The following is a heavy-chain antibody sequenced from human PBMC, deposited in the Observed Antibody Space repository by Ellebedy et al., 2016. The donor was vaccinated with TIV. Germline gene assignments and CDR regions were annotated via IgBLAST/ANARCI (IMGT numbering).Heavy chain of an antibody. D-gene: IGHD1-26*01. CDR1: GFSFKTYG. J-gene: IGHJ5*02. V-gene: IGHV3-30*03. Sequence: GGSLRLXCAASGFSFKTYGMHWVRQSPGKGLEWVALMSYDGSNKYYRDSVRGRFTISRDNSKNTLYLQMNSLRVEDTAVYYCARGSQFRNWLDPWGQGTLVTVSS. CDR3: ARGSQFRNWLDP. CDR2: MSYDGSNK.